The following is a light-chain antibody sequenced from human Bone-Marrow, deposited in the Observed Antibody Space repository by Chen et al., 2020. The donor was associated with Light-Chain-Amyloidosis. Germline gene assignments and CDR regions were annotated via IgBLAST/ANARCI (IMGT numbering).Light chain of an antibody. CDR2: GAS. V-gene: IGKV3-15*01. CDR1: QSVSRN. J-gene: IGKJ2*01. CDR3: QQYDNWPPYA. Sequence: EIVMTQSPATLSVSPGERATLSCRASQSVSRNLVWYKQKPGEASRLLVYGASTRSTGIPARISGCESGTAFTLTVSSLQSEASAVYYCQQYDNWPPYAFGQGTKLEIK.